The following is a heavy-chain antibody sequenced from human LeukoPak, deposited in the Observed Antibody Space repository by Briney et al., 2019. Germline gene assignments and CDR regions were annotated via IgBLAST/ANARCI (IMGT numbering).Heavy chain of an antibody. CDR3: ARRLESGTVDNWFDP. CDR1: GYSISSGYY. D-gene: IGHD4-23*01. Sequence: SETLSLTCAVSGYSISSGYYWGWIRQPPGKGLEWIGEINHSGSTNYNPSLKSRVTISVDTSKNQFSLKLSSVTAADTAVYYCARRLESGTVDNWFDPWGQGTLVTVSS. J-gene: IGHJ5*02. V-gene: IGHV4-38-2*01. CDR2: INHSGST.